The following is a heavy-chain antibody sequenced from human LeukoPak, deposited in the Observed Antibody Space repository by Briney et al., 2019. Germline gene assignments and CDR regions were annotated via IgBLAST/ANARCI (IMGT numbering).Heavy chain of an antibody. V-gene: IGHV1-8*01. CDR2: MNPNSGNT. Sequence: ASVKVSCKVSGYTFTSYDINWVRQATGQGLEWMGWMNPNSGNTGYAQKFQGRVTMTRNTSISTAYMELSSLRSEDTAVYYCAREPRGYYYMDVWGKGTTVTVYS. D-gene: IGHD1-14*01. CDR3: AREPRGYYYMDV. CDR1: GYTFTSYD. J-gene: IGHJ6*03.